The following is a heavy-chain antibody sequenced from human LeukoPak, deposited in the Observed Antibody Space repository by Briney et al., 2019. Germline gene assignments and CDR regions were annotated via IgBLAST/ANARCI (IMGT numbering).Heavy chain of an antibody. D-gene: IGHD3-10*01. CDR2: ISTYNGNT. CDR1: GYTFTSYG. J-gene: IGHJ4*02. CDR3: ARDRSMVRGESGY. V-gene: IGHV1-18*01. Sequence: ASVTVSCKASGYTFTSYGITWVRQAPGQGLEWMGWISTYNGNTNYALNLQDRLTMTTDASTSTTYMELRSLRSDDTAVYYCARDRSMVRGESGYWGQGTLVTVSS.